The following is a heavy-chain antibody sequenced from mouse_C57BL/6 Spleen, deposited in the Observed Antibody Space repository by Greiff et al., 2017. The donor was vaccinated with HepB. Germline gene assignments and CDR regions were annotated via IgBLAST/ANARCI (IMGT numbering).Heavy chain of an antibody. D-gene: IGHD1-1*01. Sequence: VQLQQPGAELVKPGASVKLSCKASGYTFTSYWMHWVKQRPGRGLEWIGRIVPNSGGTKYNEKFKSKATLTVDKPSSTAYMQLSSLTSEDSAVYYCAREEYYGRAWFAYWGQGTLVTVSA. CDR2: IVPNSGGT. J-gene: IGHJ3*01. V-gene: IGHV1-72*01. CDR1: GYTFTSYW. CDR3: AREEYYGRAWFAY.